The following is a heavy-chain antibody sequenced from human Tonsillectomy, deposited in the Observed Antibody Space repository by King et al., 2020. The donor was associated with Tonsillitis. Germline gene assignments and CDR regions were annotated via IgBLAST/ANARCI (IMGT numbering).Heavy chain of an antibody. Sequence: VQLVESGGGLVQPGGSLRLSCVASGFTLSSYAMSWVRQAPGKGLEWVSVISGNGGSTYYADSVKGRFTISRDMSKNTLLLQMNSLRVEDTAVYYCAKSSAEMTTVTRGWFDPWGQGTLVTVSS. CDR2: ISGNGGST. CDR3: AKSSAEMTTVTRGWFDP. V-gene: IGHV3-23*04. CDR1: GFTLSSYA. D-gene: IGHD4-17*01. J-gene: IGHJ5*02.